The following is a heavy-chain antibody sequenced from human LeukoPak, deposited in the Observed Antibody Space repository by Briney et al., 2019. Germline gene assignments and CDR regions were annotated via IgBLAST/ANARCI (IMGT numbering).Heavy chain of an antibody. Sequence: GGSLRLSCEASGFTLSSYAMHWVRQAPGKGLEWVSLISSGGTDEYYADSVKGRFTISRDNSKNTLYLQLNSLRGEDTAVYYCARDSTYYYDSGSSGPHYFDNWGQGTLVTVSS. D-gene: IGHD3-10*01. CDR2: ISSGGTDE. CDR1: GFTLSSYA. V-gene: IGHV3-30*01. J-gene: IGHJ4*02. CDR3: ARDSTYYYDSGSSGPHYFDN.